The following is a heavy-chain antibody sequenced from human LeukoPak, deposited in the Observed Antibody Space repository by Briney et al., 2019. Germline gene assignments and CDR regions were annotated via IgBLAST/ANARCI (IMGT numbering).Heavy chain of an antibody. CDR3: ARGYGLLWFGELWFGNWFDP. CDR1: GGSFSGYY. D-gene: IGHD3-10*01. V-gene: IGHV4-34*01. J-gene: IGHJ5*02. Sequence: SETLSLTCAVYGGSFSGYYWSWIRQPPGKGLEWIGEINHSGSTNYNPSLKSRVTISVDTSKNQFSLKLSSVTAADTAVYYCARGYGLLWFGELWFGNWFDPWGQGTLVTVSS. CDR2: INHSGST.